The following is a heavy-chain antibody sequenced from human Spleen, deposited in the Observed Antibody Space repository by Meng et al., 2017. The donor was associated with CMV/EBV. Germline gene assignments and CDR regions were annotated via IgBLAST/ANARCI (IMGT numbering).Heavy chain of an antibody. CDR1: GFTFSSYA. Sequence: GESLKISCAASGFTFSSYAMHWVRQAPGKGLEWVANIRFDGTNKYHADSVKGRFTISIDNSKNTLYLQMNSLRAEDTAVYYCARRGDSSGNYAMDVWGQGTTVTVSS. J-gene: IGHJ6*02. CDR3: ARRGDSSGNYAMDV. D-gene: IGHD3-22*01. V-gene: IGHV3-30*02. CDR2: IRFDGTNK.